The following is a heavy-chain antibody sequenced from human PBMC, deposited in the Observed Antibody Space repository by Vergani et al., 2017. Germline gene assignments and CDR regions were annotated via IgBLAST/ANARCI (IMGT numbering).Heavy chain of an antibody. CDR3: AREYYDSSGYYYLGVFDY. V-gene: IGHV4-59*01. D-gene: IGHD3-22*01. Sequence: QVQLQESGPGLVKPSETLSLTCTVSGGSIGSYYWSWTRQPPGKGLEWIGNIYNSGSTNYNPSLKSRVTISVDTSKNQFSLKLSSVTAADMAVYYCAREYYDSSGYYYLGVFDYWGQGTLVTVSS. CDR1: GGSIGSYY. CDR2: IYNSGST. J-gene: IGHJ4*02.